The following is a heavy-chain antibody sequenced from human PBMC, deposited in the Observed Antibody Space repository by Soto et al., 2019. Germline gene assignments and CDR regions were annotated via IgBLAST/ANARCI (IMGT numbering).Heavy chain of an antibody. J-gene: IGHJ4*02. D-gene: IGHD6-13*01. Sequence: QVQLVQSGAEVKSPGASMKVSCKTSGYTFITYGISWVRQAPGQGLEWMGWISGYNGKTKYPQNFQGRVTLTTDTSTSTAYMELMSLTSDDTAVYCCVRDRVAPTDIPFDYWGQGTLVTVSS. CDR3: VRDRVAPTDIPFDY. CDR2: ISGYNGKT. V-gene: IGHV1-18*01. CDR1: GYTFITYG.